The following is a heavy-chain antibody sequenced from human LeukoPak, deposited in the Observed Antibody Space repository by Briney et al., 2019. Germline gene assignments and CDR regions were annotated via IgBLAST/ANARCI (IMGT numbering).Heavy chain of an antibody. CDR3: ARGGWELLKGWFDP. CDR2: IYHSGST. V-gene: IGHV4-38-2*02. D-gene: IGHD1-26*01. CDR1: GGSITSYY. Sequence: SETLSLTCTVSGGSITSYYWSWIRQPPGKGLEWIGSIYHSGSTYYNPSLKSRVTISVDTSKNQFSLKLSSVTAADTAVYYCARGGWELLKGWFDPWGQGTLVTVSS. J-gene: IGHJ5*02.